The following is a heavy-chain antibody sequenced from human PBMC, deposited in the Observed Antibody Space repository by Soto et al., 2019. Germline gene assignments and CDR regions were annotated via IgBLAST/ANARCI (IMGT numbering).Heavy chain of an antibody. CDR3: AGSIAVADTFDY. D-gene: IGHD6-19*01. J-gene: IGHJ4*02. CDR2: ISSSSSYI. V-gene: IGHV3-21*01. CDR1: GFTFSSYS. Sequence: GGSLRLSCAASGFTFSSYSMNWVRQAPGKGLEWVSSISSSSSYIYYADSVKGRFTISRDNAKNSLYLQMNSLRAEDTAVYYCAGSIAVADTFDYWGQGTLVTVSS.